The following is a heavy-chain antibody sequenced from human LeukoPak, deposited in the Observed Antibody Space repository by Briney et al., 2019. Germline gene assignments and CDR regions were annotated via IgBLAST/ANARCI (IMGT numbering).Heavy chain of an antibody. V-gene: IGHV3-7*01. J-gene: IGHJ4*02. CDR2: IKQDGGET. Sequence: GGSLRLPCAASGFPFSSYWMAWVRQAPGKGLEWVASIKQDGGETFYVDSVKGRLTISRDNAKNSLYLQMNSLRAEDTAVYYCTREDHSNYNYWGQGTLVTVSS. D-gene: IGHD4-11*01. CDR1: GFPFSSYW. CDR3: TREDHSNYNY.